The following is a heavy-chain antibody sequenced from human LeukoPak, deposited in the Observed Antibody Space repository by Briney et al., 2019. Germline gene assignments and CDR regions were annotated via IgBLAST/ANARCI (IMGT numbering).Heavy chain of an antibody. V-gene: IGHV1-18*01. Sequence: ASVKVSCKASGYTFTSYGISWVRQAPGQGLEWMGWISACNGNTNYAQKLQGRVTMTTDTSTSTAYMELRSLRSDDTAVYYCATDGEYGSGSYVYYYYYMDVWGKGTTVTVSS. D-gene: IGHD3-10*01. CDR3: ATDGEYGSGSYVYYYYYMDV. J-gene: IGHJ6*03. CDR1: GYTFTSYG. CDR2: ISACNGNT.